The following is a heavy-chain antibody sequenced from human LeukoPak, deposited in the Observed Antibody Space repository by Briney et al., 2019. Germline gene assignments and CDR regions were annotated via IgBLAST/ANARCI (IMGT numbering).Heavy chain of an antibody. V-gene: IGHV3-30-3*01. Sequence: GGSLRLSCAASGFTFSSYAMHWVRQAPGKGREWVAVISYDGSNKYYADSVKGRFTISRDSSKNTLYLQMNSLRAEDTAVYYCARGFTTPWGQGTLVTVSS. D-gene: IGHD1-1*01. CDR1: GFTFSSYA. CDR2: ISYDGSNK. J-gene: IGHJ5*02. CDR3: ARGFTTP.